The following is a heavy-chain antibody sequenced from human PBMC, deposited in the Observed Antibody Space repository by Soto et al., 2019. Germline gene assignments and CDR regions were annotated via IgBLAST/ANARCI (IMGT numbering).Heavy chain of an antibody. CDR1: GGSISSGGYY. CDR2: IYYSGST. J-gene: IGHJ5*02. CDR3: ARDGSCWGYNWFDP. D-gene: IGHD2-15*01. V-gene: IGHV4-31*03. Sequence: QVQLQESGPGLVKPSQTLSLSCTVSGGSISSGGYYWSWIRQHPGKGLEWIGYIYYSGSTYYNPSLKSRVTISVDTSKSQFSLKLSSVTAADTAVYYCARDGSCWGYNWFDPWGQGTLVTVSS.